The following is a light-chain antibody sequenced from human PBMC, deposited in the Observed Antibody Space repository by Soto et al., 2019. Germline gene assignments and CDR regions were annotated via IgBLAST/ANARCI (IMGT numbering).Light chain of an antibody. CDR1: SSDVGSYNL. CDR3: CSYAGSTSVYV. CDR2: EVS. J-gene: IGLJ1*01. Sequence: QLVLTQPASVSGSPGQSITISCTGTSSDVGSYNLVSWYQQHPGKAPKLMIYEVSKRPSGVSNRFSGSKSGTTASLTISGLQAEDEADYYCCSYAGSTSVYVFGSGTKLTVL. V-gene: IGLV2-23*02.